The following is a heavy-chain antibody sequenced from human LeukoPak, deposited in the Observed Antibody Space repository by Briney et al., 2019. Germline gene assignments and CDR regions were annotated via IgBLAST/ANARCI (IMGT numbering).Heavy chain of an antibody. D-gene: IGHD5-24*01. J-gene: IGHJ3*02. V-gene: IGHV1-69*05. CDR3: ARDDGYILRADASDI. CDR2: IIPIFGTA. Sequence: SVKVSCKASGGTFSSYAISWVRQAPGQGLEWMGRIIPIFGTANYAQKFQGRVTITTDESTSTAYMELSSLRSEDTAVYYCARDDGYILRADASDIWGRGTMVTVSS. CDR1: GGTFSSYA.